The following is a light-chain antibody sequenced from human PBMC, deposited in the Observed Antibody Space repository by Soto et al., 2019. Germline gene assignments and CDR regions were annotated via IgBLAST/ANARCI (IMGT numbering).Light chain of an antibody. V-gene: IGKV1-5*01. Sequence: DIQMTPSPYTLCASVGSRVALTGLARQSISSWLAWYQQKPGKAPKLLIYDASSLESGVPSRFSGSGSGTEFTLTIRSLQPDDFATYYCQQYNSYQWTLGQGTKVDI. CDR3: QQYNSYQWT. J-gene: IGKJ1*01. CDR2: DAS. CDR1: QSISSW.